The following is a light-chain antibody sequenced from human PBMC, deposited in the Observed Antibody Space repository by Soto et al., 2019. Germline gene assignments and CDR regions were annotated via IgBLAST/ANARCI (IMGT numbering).Light chain of an antibody. V-gene: IGLV3-21*02. J-gene: IGLJ3*02. CDR1: NIGSKS. CDR2: DDT. Sequence: SYELTQAPSMSVAPGQTARITCGGNNIGSKSVHWYQQRPGQAPVVVIYDDTDRPSGIPERFSGSNSGNTATLTISGVAAGDEADYYCQVRETNTDHLVFGGGTKLTVL. CDR3: QVRETNTDHLV.